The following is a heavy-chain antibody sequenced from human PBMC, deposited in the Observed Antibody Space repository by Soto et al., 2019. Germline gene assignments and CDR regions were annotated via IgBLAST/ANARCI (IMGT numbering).Heavy chain of an antibody. Sequence: PSETLSLTCTVSGGSISSYYWSWIRQPPGKGLERIGYIYYSGSTNYNPSLKSRVTISVDTSKNQFSLKLSSVTAADTAVYYCARGVLPNYDFWSGYYRPPYYYYYYGMDVWGQGTTVTVSS. V-gene: IGHV4-59*01. CDR1: GGSISSYY. D-gene: IGHD3-3*01. CDR2: IYYSGST. CDR3: ARGVLPNYDFWSGYYRPPYYYYYYGMDV. J-gene: IGHJ6*02.